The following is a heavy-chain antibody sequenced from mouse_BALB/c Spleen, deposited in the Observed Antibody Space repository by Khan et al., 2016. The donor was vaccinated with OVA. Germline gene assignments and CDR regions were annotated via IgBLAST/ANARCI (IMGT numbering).Heavy chain of an antibody. Sequence: EVELVESGGDLVKPGGSLKLSCAASGFTFSTYGMSWVRQAQDKRLEWVATVSTGGSYTYYQDSVKGRFTIARDNAKNTLYLQMSDLRSEDTAMFYCTRLAYYYYIGGFAYWGQGTLVTVSA. CDR3: TRLAYYYYIGGFAY. J-gene: IGHJ3*01. V-gene: IGHV5-6*01. CDR2: VSTGGSYT. D-gene: IGHD1-1*01. CDR1: GFTFSTYG.